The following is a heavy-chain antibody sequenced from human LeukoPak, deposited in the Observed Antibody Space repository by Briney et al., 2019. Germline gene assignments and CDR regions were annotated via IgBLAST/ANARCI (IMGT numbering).Heavy chain of an antibody. CDR2: FDPEDGET. D-gene: IGHD3-3*01. V-gene: IGHV1-24*01. Sequence: ASVKVSCKVSGYTLTELSMHWVRQAPGKGLEWMGGFDPEDGETIYAQKFQGRVTMTEDTSTDTAYMELSSLRSEDTAVYYCATKLDYDFWSAIDAFDIWGQGTMVTVSS. CDR3: ATKLDYDFWSAIDAFDI. J-gene: IGHJ3*02. CDR1: GYTLTELS.